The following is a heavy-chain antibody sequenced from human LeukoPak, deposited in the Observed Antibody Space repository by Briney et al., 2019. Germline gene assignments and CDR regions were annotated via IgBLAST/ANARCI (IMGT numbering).Heavy chain of an antibody. D-gene: IGHD1-26*01. J-gene: IGHJ6*03. CDR2: IIPIFGTA. V-gene: IGHV1-69*05. CDR3: ARVSGSQTYYYYYMDV. Sequence: ASVKVSCKASGGTFSSYAISWVRQAPGQGLEWMGGIIPIFGTANYAQKSQGRVTITTDESTSTAYMELSSLRSEDTAVYYCARVSGSQTYYYYYMDVWGKGTTVTVSS. CDR1: GGTFSSYA.